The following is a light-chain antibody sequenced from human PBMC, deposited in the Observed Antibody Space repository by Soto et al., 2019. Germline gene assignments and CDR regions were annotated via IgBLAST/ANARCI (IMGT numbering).Light chain of an antibody. CDR3: ISFSGSNNFGV. J-gene: IGLJ1*01. CDR1: SSDVGGYNY. Sequence: QSDLTQPPSASGAPGQSVTISCTGTSSDVGGYNYVSWYQQHPGKAPILTIYEVSKRPSGVPDRFSVSTSGNTASLTVSGLQAEDEADYYCISFSGSNNFGVFGTGTKLTVL. CDR2: EVS. V-gene: IGLV2-8*01.